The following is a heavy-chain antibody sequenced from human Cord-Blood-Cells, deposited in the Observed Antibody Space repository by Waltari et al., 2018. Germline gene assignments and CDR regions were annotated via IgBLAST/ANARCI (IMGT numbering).Heavy chain of an antibody. D-gene: IGHD6-19*01. CDR3: AGLGYSSGWYAFDI. J-gene: IGHJ3*02. Sequence: QVQLQQWGAGLLKPSETLSLTCAVYGGSFSGYYWSWIRQPPGKGLEWIGEINHSGSTNYNPSLKSRVTISVDTSKNQFSLKLSSVTAADTAVYYCAGLGYSSGWYAFDIWGQGTMVTVSS. CDR1: GGSFSGYY. CDR2: INHSGST. V-gene: IGHV4-34*01.